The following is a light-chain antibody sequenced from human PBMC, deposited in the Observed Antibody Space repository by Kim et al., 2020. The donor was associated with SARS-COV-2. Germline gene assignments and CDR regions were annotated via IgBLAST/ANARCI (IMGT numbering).Light chain of an antibody. CDR3: QQYYSTPLT. J-gene: IGKJ2*01. CDR1: QSVLYSSNNKNY. CDR2: WAS. Sequence: RATINCKSRQSVLYSSNNKNYLAWYHQKPGQPPKLLIYWASTRESGVPDRFSGSGSGTDFTLTISSLQAEDVAVYYCQQYYSTPLTFGQGTKLE. V-gene: IGKV4-1*01.